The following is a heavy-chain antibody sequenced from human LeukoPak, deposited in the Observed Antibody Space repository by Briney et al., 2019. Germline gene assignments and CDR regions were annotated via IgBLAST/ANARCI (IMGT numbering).Heavy chain of an antibody. J-gene: IGHJ4*02. Sequence: GGSLRLSCAASGFTFSSYSMNWVRQAPGKGLEWVSSISSSSSYIYYADSVKGRFTISRDNSKNTLYLQMNSLRAEDTAVYYCARTLIEYSVSSCYFDHWGQGTLVTVSS. D-gene: IGHD1-26*01. CDR1: GFTFSSYS. V-gene: IGHV3-21*01. CDR2: ISSSSSYI. CDR3: ARTLIEYSVSSCYFDH.